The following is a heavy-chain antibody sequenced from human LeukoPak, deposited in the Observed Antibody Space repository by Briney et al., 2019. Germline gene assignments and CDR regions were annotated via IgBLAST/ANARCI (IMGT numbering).Heavy chain of an antibody. CDR2: ISGSGGST. CDR1: GFTFSSYA. D-gene: IGHD6-13*01. J-gene: IGHJ4*02. CDR3: AKCAGYSSSWYIDY. V-gene: IGHV3-23*01. Sequence: GSLLLSCAASGFTFSSYAMSWVRQAPGKGLEWVSAISGSGGSTYYADSVKGRFTISRDNSKNTLYLQMNSLRAEDTAVYYCAKCAGYSSSWYIDYWGQGTLVTVSS.